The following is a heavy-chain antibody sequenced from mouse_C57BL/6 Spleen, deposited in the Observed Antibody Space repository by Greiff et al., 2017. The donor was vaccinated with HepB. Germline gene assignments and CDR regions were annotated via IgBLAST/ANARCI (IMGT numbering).Heavy chain of an antibody. CDR2: INPNNGGT. CDR3: AGLLQAY. Sequence: VQLQQSGPELVKPGASVKISCKASGYTFTDYYMNWVKQSHGKSLEWIGDINPNNGGTSYNQKFKGKATLTVDKSSSTAYMELRSLTSEDSAVYYCAGLLQAYWGQGTLVTVSA. V-gene: IGHV1-26*01. J-gene: IGHJ3*01. D-gene: IGHD2-3*01. CDR1: GYTFTDYY.